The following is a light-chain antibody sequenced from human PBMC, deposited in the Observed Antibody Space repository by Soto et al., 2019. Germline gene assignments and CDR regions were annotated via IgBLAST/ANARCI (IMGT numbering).Light chain of an antibody. CDR2: VAS. CDR1: QSVSSSY. Sequence: ELVLTQSPGTLSLSPGERATLSCRASQSVSSSYLAWYQQKPDQAPRLLIYVASTKATGIPDRFRGSGSGTDFTSTNSRLESEDCAVYFCQQYGSSPLTLGGGTKVEIK. CDR3: QQYGSSPLT. V-gene: IGKV3-20*01. J-gene: IGKJ4*01.